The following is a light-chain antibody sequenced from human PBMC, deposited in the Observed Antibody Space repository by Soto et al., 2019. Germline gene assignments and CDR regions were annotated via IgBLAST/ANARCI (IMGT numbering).Light chain of an antibody. J-gene: IGKJ1*01. V-gene: IGKV1-39*01. CDR1: QTIDTF. CDR2: TAS. CDR3: QQSYTTPWT. Sequence: DIQMTQSPSSLSASVGARVTISCRASQTIDTFLNWYQQKPGTAPELLIYTASSLQSGVPSRFSGSGSGTDFTLTVSSLEPEDSATYYCQQSYTTPWTFGQGTKVEIK.